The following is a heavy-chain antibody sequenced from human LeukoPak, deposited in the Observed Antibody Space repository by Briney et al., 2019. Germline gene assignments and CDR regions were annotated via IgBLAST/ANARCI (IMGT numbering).Heavy chain of an antibody. D-gene: IGHD1-26*01. Sequence: ASVKVSCKASGYTFTGYYMHWVRHAPGQGLEWMGWINPNSGGTNYARKFQGRVTMTRDTSISTAYMELSRLRSDDTAVYYCARSGLVGATWGTIDYWGQGTMVTVSS. CDR3: ARSGLVGATWGTIDY. J-gene: IGHJ4*02. CDR2: INPNSGGT. V-gene: IGHV1-2*02. CDR1: GYTFTGYY.